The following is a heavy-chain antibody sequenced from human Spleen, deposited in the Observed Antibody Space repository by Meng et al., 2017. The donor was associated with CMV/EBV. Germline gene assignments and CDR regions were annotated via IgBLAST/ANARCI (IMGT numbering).Heavy chain of an antibody. CDR2: ISSSSRTK. CDR1: EFTFSSYN. J-gene: IGHJ4*02. V-gene: IGHV3-48*04. Sequence: GGSLRLSCAASEFTFSSYNMNWVRQAPGKGLEWVSYISSSSRTKYYADSVKGRFTVSRDNPKNSLSLQMNSLRAEDTAVYYCAREISGNSLDYGGQGTVVTVSS. CDR3: AREISGNSLDY. D-gene: IGHD4-23*01.